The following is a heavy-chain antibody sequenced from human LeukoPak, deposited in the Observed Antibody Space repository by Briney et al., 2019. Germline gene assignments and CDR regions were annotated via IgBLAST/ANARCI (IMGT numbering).Heavy chain of an antibody. V-gene: IGHV1-69*13. J-gene: IGHJ6*03. CDR3: ARDHRGFYYGSGNYYSLDV. D-gene: IGHD3-10*01. CDR2: ILPVFGTS. CDR1: GGTYNNYA. Sequence: SVKVSCKASGGTYNNYAITWVRQAPGQGLEWVGGILPVFGTSNYAPRFQGRVTITADEATGTTYMELSSLRAEDTAVYHCARDHRGFYYGSGNYYSLDVWGKGTTVTVSS.